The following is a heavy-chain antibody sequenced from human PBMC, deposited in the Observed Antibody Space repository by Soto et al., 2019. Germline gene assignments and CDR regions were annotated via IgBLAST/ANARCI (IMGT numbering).Heavy chain of an antibody. D-gene: IGHD2-8*01. CDR2: ISSGGSA. Sequence: ETRSLTCNVSGGCINSYYWSWIRQPAGKGLEWIGRISSGGSAIYNPSLKSRVTISVDTSKNQFSLRLTSVTAADTAVYFCARDAYPNWFDFWGQGTLVTVSS. J-gene: IGHJ5*01. CDR1: GGCINSYY. CDR3: ARDAYPNWFDF. V-gene: IGHV4-4*07.